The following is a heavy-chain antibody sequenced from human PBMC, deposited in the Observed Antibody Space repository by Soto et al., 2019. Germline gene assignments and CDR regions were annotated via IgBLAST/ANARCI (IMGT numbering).Heavy chain of an antibody. D-gene: IGHD5-18*01. CDR1: GYTFTSYY. CDR3: ARDSRYSYGYEGLAY. Sequence: ASVKVSCKASGYTFTSYYMHWVRQAPGQGLEWMGIINPSGGSTSYAQKYQGRVTMTRDTSTSTVYMELSSLRSEDTAVYYCARDSRYSYGYEGLAYWGQGTLVTVSS. CDR2: INPSGGST. J-gene: IGHJ4*02. V-gene: IGHV1-46*01.